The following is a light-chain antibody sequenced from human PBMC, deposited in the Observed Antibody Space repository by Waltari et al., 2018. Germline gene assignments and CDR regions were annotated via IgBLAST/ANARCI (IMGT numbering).Light chain of an antibody. Sequence: SSELTQDPAVSVALVQTVRIKCQGDSLRSYHAIRYQHKPGQAPVLVIYGKNNRPSGIPDRFSGSSSGNTASLTITGAQAEDEADYYCNSRDSSGNHLVFGGGTKLTVL. CDR1: SLRSYH. CDR2: GKN. J-gene: IGLJ2*01. CDR3: NSRDSSGNHLV. V-gene: IGLV3-19*01.